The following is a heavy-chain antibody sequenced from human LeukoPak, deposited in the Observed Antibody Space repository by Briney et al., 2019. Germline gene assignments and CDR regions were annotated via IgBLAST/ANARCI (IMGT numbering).Heavy chain of an antibody. CDR3: ARDRGGSRSSGVEFDL. CDR1: GFTVTTVH. Sequence: GGSLTLTCTVSGFTVTTVHMDWFRQAARKEPAWVTVVYDAGGSAYADSVKGRFTVSRDTSNNMVYLQMNSLTPEDSALYYCARDRGGSRSSGVEFDLWGPGTVVTVSS. J-gene: IGHJ5*02. D-gene: IGHD3-16*01. CDR2: VYDAGGS. V-gene: IGHV3-53*05.